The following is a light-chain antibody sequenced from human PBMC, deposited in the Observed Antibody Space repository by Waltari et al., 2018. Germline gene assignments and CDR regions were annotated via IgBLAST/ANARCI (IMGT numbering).Light chain of an antibody. CDR2: GAS. V-gene: IGKV1-8*01. CDR3: QQYYSYPPT. CDR1: QDFTSY. J-gene: IGKJ4*01. Sequence: AIRMTQSPSSLSASTGDRVTITCRASQDFTSYLAWYQQKPGKAPKLLIYGASTVQSGVPSRFSGSGSGTDFTLSIDCLQSEDFATYYCQQYYSYPPTFGGGTKVEMK.